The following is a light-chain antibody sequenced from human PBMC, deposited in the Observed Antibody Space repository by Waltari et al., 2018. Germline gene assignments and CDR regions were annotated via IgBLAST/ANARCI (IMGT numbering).Light chain of an antibody. CDR1: QSVSGF. J-gene: IGKJ1*01. CDR2: HAS. CDR3: QNHEKLPAT. V-gene: IGKV3-11*01. Sequence: EIVLTQSPGTLSLSPGERATLACRASQSVSGFLAWYQQKPGQAPRLLIYHASNRATGIPDRFSGSGSGTDFSLTISSLEPEDFAVYYCQNHEKLPATFGQGTKVEI.